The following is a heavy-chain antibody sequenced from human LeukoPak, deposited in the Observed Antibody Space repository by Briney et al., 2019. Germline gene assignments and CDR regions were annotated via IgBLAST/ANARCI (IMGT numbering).Heavy chain of an antibody. J-gene: IGHJ4*02. CDR2: ISYDGSNK. Sequence: GGSLRLSCAASGFTFSSYTMHWVRQAPGKGLEWVAVISYDGSNKYYADSVKGRFTISRDNSKNTLYLQMNSLRAEDTAVYYCARDKKGTYYGSGSSDYWGQGTLVTVSS. CDR3: ARDKKGTYYGSGSSDY. D-gene: IGHD3-10*01. V-gene: IGHV3-30-3*01. CDR1: GFTFSSYT.